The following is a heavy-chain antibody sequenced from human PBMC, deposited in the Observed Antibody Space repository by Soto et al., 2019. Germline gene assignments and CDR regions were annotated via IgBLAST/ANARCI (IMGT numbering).Heavy chain of an antibody. CDR1: GGSISSSPSY. J-gene: IGHJ4*02. V-gene: IGHV4-39*01. D-gene: IGHD1-1*01. CDR2: MTSDGDT. CDR3: ARRVPGRGDCTRNDCYIDS. Sequence: PSETLSLTCSVSGGSISSSPSYWAWIRQSPGKGLEWIGSMTSDGDTYYSPSLRGRVTFSVDLSKNEFSLNLQSVTATDTAVFYCARRVPGRGDCTRNDCYIDSWGEGTLVTVS.